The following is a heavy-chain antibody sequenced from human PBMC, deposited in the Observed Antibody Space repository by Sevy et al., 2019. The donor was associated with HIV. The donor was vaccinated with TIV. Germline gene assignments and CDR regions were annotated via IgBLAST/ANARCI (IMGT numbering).Heavy chain of an antibody. Sequence: LGGSLRLSCAASGFTFSNAWMSWVRQAPGKGLEWVGRIKSKTDGGTKDYAAPVKGRFTISRDDSNNTLYLQMNSLKTEDTAVYYCTTTYDSSGYYYPHDAFDIWGQGTMVTVSS. D-gene: IGHD3-22*01. V-gene: IGHV3-15*01. CDR2: IKSKTDGGTK. CDR1: GFTFSNAW. CDR3: TTTYDSSGYYYPHDAFDI. J-gene: IGHJ3*02.